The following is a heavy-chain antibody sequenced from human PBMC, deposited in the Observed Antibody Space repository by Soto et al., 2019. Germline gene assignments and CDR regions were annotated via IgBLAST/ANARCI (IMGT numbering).Heavy chain of an antibody. Sequence: SETLSLTCTVSGGSISSGDYYWSWIRQPPGKGLEWIGYIYYSGSTYYNPSLKSRVTISVDTSKNQFSLKLSSVTAADTAVYYCAKVLSGYYQSFLESWSHGTLVTVSS. CDR1: GGSISSGDYY. CDR2: IYYSGST. D-gene: IGHD3-3*01. CDR3: AKVLSGYYQSFLES. J-gene: IGHJ4*01. V-gene: IGHV4-30-4*01.